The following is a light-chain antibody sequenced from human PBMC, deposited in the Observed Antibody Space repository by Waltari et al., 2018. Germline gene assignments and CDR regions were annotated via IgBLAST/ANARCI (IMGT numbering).Light chain of an antibody. CDR1: QSISSY. V-gene: IGKV1-39*01. J-gene: IGKJ1*01. CDR2: AAS. CDR3: QQSYSTPWT. Sequence: DIQMTQSPSSLSASVGDRVTNTCRASQSISSYLNLYQQKPGKAPKLLIYAASSLQSGVPSRFSGSGSGTDFTLTISSLQPEDFATYYCQQSYSTPWTFGQGTKVEIK.